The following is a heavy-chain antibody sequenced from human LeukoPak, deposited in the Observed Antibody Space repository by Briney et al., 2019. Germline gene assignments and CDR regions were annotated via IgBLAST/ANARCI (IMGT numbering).Heavy chain of an antibody. CDR3: ARDPGQYYDILTGYYTPYYFDY. CDR1: GGTFSSYA. V-gene: IGHV1-18*01. CDR2: ISTYNADT. J-gene: IGHJ4*02. D-gene: IGHD3-9*01. Sequence: ASVKVSCKASGGTFSSYAISWVRQAPGQGLEWMGWISTYNADTDYAQNLQGRVTMTTDTSTSTAYMELRSLRSDDTAVYYCARDPGQYYDILTGYYTPYYFDYWGQGTLVTVSS.